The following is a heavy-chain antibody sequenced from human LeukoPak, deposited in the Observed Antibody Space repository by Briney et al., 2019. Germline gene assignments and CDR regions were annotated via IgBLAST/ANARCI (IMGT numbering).Heavy chain of an antibody. Sequence: PGGSLRLSCAASGFTFSNYAMHWVRQAPGKGLEWVAVISYGGSNEYYAESVKGRFTISRDNSKNTLYLQMNSLRAEDTAVYYCARNKQKTCFFGMDVWGQGTTATVSS. J-gene: IGHJ6*02. CDR1: GFTFSNYA. D-gene: IGHD1/OR15-1a*01. CDR2: ISYGGSNE. CDR3: ARNKQKTCFFGMDV. V-gene: IGHV3-30*04.